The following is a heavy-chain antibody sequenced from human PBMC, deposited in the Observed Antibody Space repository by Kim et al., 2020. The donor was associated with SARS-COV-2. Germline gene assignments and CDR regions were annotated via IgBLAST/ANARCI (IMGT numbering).Heavy chain of an antibody. CDR1: GFTFSRYA. D-gene: IGHD5-18*01. CDR3: ARDSGAGYGYNYGFDV. Sequence: GGSLRLSCAASGFTFSRYAMNWVRQAPGKRLEGVALISKDGSDKYYADPVKGRFTISRDNSKNMQYLEMNGLRAEDTAVYYCARDSGAGYGYNYGFDVWGQGTTVIVSS. CDR2: ISKDGSDK. V-gene: IGHV3-30*04. J-gene: IGHJ6*02.